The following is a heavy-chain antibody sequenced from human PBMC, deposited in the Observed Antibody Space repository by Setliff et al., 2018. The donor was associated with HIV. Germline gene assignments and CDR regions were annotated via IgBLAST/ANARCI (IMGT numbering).Heavy chain of an antibody. CDR3: ASLIIAAGGTRLDS. CDR1: GGSISSGGYY. CDR2: INPTGSA. J-gene: IGHJ5*01. Sequence: ASETLSLTCTVSGGSISSGGYYWSWFRLPPGKGLEWIGEINPTGSANYNPSLKGRVTISTDPSKRQFSLRLTSVTAADTAIYYCASLIIAAGGTRLDSWGLGTLVTVSS. V-gene: IGHV4-39*07. D-gene: IGHD6-13*01.